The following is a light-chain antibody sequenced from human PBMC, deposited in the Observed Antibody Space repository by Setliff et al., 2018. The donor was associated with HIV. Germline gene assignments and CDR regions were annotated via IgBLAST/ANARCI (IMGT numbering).Light chain of an antibody. CDR2: DVS. J-gene: IGLJ1*01. CDR3: CSYAGSYTSLYV. Sequence: QSALTQPPSASGSPGQSVTISCTGTSSDVGGYNYVSWYQQHPGKAPKVIIYDVSDRPSGVPDRFSGSKSGNTASLTISGLQAEDEADYYCCSYAGSYTSLYVFGTGTKVTVL. V-gene: IGLV2-11*01. CDR1: SSDVGGYNY.